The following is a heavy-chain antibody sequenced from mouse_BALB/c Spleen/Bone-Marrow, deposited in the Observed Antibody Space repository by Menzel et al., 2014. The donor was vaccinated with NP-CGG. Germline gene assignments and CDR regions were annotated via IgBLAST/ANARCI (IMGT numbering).Heavy chain of an antibody. V-gene: IGHV2-9-2*01. J-gene: IGHJ3*01. CDR1: GFSLTTYD. Sequence: VKLQESGPGLVAPSQSLSITCTVSGFSLTTYDISWIRQPPGKGLEWLGVIWTGGGTNYNSALMSRLSISKDNSKSQVFLKMNSLQTDDTAIYYCVRDWRKEDWSAHWGQGTLVTVSA. CDR2: IWTGGGT. CDR3: VRDWRKEDWSAH.